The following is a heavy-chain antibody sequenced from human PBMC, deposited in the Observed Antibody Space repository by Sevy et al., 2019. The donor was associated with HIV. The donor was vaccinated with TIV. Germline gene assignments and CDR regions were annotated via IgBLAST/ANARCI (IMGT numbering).Heavy chain of an antibody. CDR2: ITRNSYEANGGTT. J-gene: IGHJ4*02. Sequence: GGSLRLSCTTSGFTFDDYAMSWFRQAPGKGLEWVAFITRNSYEANGGTTDYAWSAKGRFIISRDDSKSVAYLQRNGLKTEDTALYYCTRVLATAATPEYDFDYWGQGTLVTVSS. D-gene: IGHD2-15*01. V-gene: IGHV3-49*03. CDR3: TRVLATAATPEYDFDY. CDR1: GFTFDDYA.